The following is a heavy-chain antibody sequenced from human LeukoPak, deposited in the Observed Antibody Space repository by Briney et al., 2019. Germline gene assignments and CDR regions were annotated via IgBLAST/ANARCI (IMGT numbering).Heavy chain of an antibody. CDR1: GASVSDGRYY. CDR2: KYYSGSA. J-gene: IGHJ3*02. CDR3: ATPYCSSISCLDVFNM. V-gene: IGHV4-31*03. D-gene: IGHD2-2*01. Sequence: PSETLSLTCSVSGASVSDGRYYWTCIRQHPGKCLEWIGYKYYSGSAKYHPSLKSRLTISIDTSKNQFSLHLSSVTAADTATYYCATPYCSSISCLDVFNMWGQGTRVTVSS.